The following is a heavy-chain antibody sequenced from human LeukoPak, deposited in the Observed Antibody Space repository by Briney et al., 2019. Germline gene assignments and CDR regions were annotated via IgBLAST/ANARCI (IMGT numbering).Heavy chain of an antibody. CDR1: GYTFTGYY. J-gene: IGHJ5*02. Sequence: WASVRVSCKAPGYTFTGYYVHWVRQAPGQGLEWMGWITPNSGGTNYAQKFQGRVTMTGDTSISTAYMELSSLRSEDTAVYYCATKQPIGNWFDPWGQGTLVTVSS. CDR2: ITPNSGGT. D-gene: IGHD6-13*01. CDR3: ATKQPIGNWFDP. V-gene: IGHV1-2*02.